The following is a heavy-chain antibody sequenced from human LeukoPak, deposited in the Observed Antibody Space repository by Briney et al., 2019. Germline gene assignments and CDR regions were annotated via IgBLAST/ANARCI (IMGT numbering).Heavy chain of an antibody. CDR3: AKGGYCSSTSCYVGWFDP. J-gene: IGHJ5*02. V-gene: IGHV3-23*01. Sequence: PGGSLRLSCAACGFTFSSYVMNWVRQAPGKGLEWVSVISGGGGSTYYADSVKGRFTISRDNSKNTLFLQMNSLRAEDTAVYYCAKGGYCSSTSCYVGWFDPWGQGTLVTVSS. CDR1: GFTFSSYV. D-gene: IGHD2-2*01. CDR2: ISGGGGST.